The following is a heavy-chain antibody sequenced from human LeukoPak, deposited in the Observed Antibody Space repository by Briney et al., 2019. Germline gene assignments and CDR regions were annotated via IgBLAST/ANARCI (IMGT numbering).Heavy chain of an antibody. V-gene: IGHV3-23*01. Sequence: GGSLRLSCAASGFTFSSYAMSWVRQAPGKGLEWVSAISGSGGSTYYADSVKGRFTISRDNSKNTLYLQMNSLRAEDMAVYYCAKDLAVAGLFDYWGQGTLVTVSS. CDR2: ISGSGGST. CDR3: AKDLAVAGLFDY. CDR1: GFTFSSYA. J-gene: IGHJ4*02. D-gene: IGHD6-19*01.